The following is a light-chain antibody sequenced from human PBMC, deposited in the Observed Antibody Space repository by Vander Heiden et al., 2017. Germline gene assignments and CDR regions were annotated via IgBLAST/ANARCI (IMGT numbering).Light chain of an antibody. CDR1: QSVSSSY. CDR3: QQYGSSPLT. Sequence: ETVLTQSPRTLSLSPGERATLPCRASQSVSSSYLAWYQQKPGQAPRLLIYGASSRATGIPDRFSGSGSGTDFTLTISRLEPEDFAVYYCQQYGSSPLTFGGGTKVEIK. CDR2: GAS. V-gene: IGKV3-20*01. J-gene: IGKJ4*01.